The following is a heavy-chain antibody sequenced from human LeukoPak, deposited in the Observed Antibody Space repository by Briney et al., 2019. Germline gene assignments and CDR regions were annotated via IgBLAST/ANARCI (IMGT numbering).Heavy chain of an antibody. CDR2: ISYDGSNK. CDR3: AKDQWDSSSDFDY. CDR1: GFTFSSYG. V-gene: IGHV3-30*18. D-gene: IGHD6-13*01. J-gene: IGHJ4*02. Sequence: GGSLRLSCAASGFTFSSYGMHWVRQAPGKGLEWVAVISYDGSNKYYADSVKGRFTISRDNSKNTLYLQMNSLRAEDTAVYYCAKDQWDSSSDFDYWGQGTLVTVSS.